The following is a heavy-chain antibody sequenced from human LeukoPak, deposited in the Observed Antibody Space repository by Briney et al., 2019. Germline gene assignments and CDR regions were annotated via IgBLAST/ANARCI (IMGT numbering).Heavy chain of an antibody. CDR3: ARGNSGSYWGEYYFDY. CDR1: GFTFSSYS. D-gene: IGHD1-26*01. V-gene: IGHV3-21*01. J-gene: IGHJ4*02. Sequence: GGSLRLSCAASGFTFSSYSMNWVRQAPGKGLEWVSSISSSSSYIYYADSVKGRFTISRDNAKNSLYLQMNSLRAEDTAVYYCARGNSGSYWGEYYFDYWGQGTLVTVSS. CDR2: ISSSSSYI.